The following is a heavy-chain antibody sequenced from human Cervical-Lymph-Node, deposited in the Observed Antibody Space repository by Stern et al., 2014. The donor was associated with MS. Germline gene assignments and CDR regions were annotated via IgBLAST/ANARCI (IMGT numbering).Heavy chain of an antibody. CDR2: MSFVGGNK. V-gene: IGHV3-30*03. Sequence: MHLVESGGGVVQPGRSLTLSCAASGFSLSNSAMHWVCQAPGKGLEWVAVMSFVGGNKKYGDSVKGRFSISRDMANNTLFLQMNSLRLEDTAVYYCMGVGDAMHVWGQGTTVIVSS. J-gene: IGHJ6*02. CDR1: GFSLSNSA. CDR3: MGVGDAMHV.